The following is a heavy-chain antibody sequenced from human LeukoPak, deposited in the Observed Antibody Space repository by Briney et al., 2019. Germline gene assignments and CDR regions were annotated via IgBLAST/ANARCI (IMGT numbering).Heavy chain of an antibody. V-gene: IGHV1-2*02. D-gene: IGHD3-22*01. CDR3: ARELGYYDSSGYPDY. CDR2: INPNSGGT. Sequence: GASVKVSCKASGYTFTGYYMHWVRQAPGQGLEWMGWINPNSGGTNYAQKFQGRVTMTRDTSISTAYMELSRLRSDDTAVYYCARELGYYDSSGYPDYWGQGTLVTVSS. CDR1: GYTFTGYY. J-gene: IGHJ4*02.